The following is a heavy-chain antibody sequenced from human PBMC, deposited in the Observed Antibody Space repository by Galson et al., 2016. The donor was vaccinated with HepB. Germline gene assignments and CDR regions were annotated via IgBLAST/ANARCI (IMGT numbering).Heavy chain of an antibody. CDR3: ARRTWGSGSYIAY. CDR2: KFYSGST. J-gene: IGHJ4*02. Sequence: SETLSLTCSVSGGSISSSQYYWGWIRQPPGEGLEWVATKFYSGSTNYNPSLKSRVTIYVDTSKNQFALRVTSVTAADSAVYYCARRTWGSGSYIAYWGQGILVTVSS. D-gene: IGHD2-15*01. V-gene: IGHV4-39*01. CDR1: GGSISSSQYY.